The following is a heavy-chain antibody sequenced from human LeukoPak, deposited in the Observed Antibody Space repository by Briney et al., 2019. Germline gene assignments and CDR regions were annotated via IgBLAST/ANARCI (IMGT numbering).Heavy chain of an antibody. Sequence: SETLSLTCTVSGGSVSSGSYYWSWIRQPPGKGLEWLGYIYYSGSTNYNPSLKSRVTISVDTSKSQFSLKLSSVTAADTAVYHCAREAMYSYGNNFDYWGQGTLVTVSS. CDR2: IYYSGST. CDR3: AREAMYSYGNNFDY. D-gene: IGHD5-18*01. J-gene: IGHJ4*02. CDR1: GGSVSSGSYY. V-gene: IGHV4-61*01.